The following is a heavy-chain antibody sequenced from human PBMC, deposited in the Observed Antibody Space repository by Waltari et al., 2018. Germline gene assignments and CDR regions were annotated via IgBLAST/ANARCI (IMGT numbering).Heavy chain of an antibody. CDR1: GGSISGFY. CDR3: ARGGGGDWEWFDP. D-gene: IGHD2-21*02. Sequence: QVQLQESGPSLLKPSETLSLICTVSGGSISGFYWSWVRQPPGKGLDWLGYIYYTGSSNFNPALQSRVTVSGDTSKNQFSLKLSSVTAEDTAFYYCARGGGGDWEWFDPWGQGTLVTVSS. J-gene: IGHJ5*02. V-gene: IGHV4-59*01. CDR2: IYYTGSS.